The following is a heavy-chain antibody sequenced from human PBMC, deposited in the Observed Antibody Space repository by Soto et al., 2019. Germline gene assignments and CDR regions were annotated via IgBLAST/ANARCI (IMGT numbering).Heavy chain of an antibody. CDR3: AREHYFGLDY. V-gene: IGHV3-7*04. CDR1: GFNFGGSW. Sequence: EVQLVESGGGLVQPGGSLRLSCAASGFNFGGSWMTWVRQALGKGLEWLAKINPDGSGEYYVDSVKGRFTISRDNAKSSLFFQMHSVRDEDTAVYFCAREHYFGLDYWGQGTLVTVSS. D-gene: IGHD1-26*01. J-gene: IGHJ4*02. CDR2: INPDGSGE.